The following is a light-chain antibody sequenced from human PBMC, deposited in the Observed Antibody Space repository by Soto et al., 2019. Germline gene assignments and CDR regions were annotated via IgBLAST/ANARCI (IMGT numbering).Light chain of an antibody. J-gene: IGKJ1*01. V-gene: IGKV1-5*01. CDR3: QQYETFSGT. CDR1: QSVSGW. CDR2: DAS. Sequence: DIEMTLSPSTLSSSMGDTVTVTCRASQSVSGWLAWYQQKPGEAPKLLIYDASALPRGVPSRFSGSGSGTKFTLTIASLQPDDFATYYCQQYETFSGTFGPGTQLDIK.